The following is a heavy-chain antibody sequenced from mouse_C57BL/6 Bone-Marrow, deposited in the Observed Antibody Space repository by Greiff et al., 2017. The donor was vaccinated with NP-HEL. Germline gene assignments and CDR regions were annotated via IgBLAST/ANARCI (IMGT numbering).Heavy chain of an antibody. J-gene: IGHJ2*01. CDR2: ISRGGDYI. V-gene: IGHV5-9-1*02. CDR3: TRDKAYFDY. Sequence: EVQLVESGAGLVKPGGSLKLSCAASGFTFSSYAMSWVSQTPEKRLEWVAYISRGGDYIYYADTVKGRVTISRDNARNTLYLQMSSLKSEDTAMYYCTRDKAYFDYWGQGTTLTVSS. D-gene: IGHD3-2*02. CDR1: GFTFSSYA.